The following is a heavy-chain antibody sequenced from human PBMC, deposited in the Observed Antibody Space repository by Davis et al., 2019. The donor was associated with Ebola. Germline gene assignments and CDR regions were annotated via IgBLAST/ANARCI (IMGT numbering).Heavy chain of an antibody. CDR3: ARGASGSYVGFGY. J-gene: IGHJ4*02. Sequence: SVKVSCKASGYTFTSYGISWVRQAPGQGLEWMGGIIPIFGTANYAQKFQGRVTITADESTSTAYMELSSLRSEDTAVYYCARGASGSYVGFGYWGQGTLVTVSS. CDR1: GYTFTSYG. V-gene: IGHV1-69*13. D-gene: IGHD1-26*01. CDR2: IIPIFGTA.